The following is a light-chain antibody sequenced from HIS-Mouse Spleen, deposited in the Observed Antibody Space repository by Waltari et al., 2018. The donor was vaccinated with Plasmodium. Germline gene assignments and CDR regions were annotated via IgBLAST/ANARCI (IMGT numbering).Light chain of an antibody. Sequence: NFMLTQPHSVSESPGKTVTISCTRSSGSIARNYVQWYQQRPGSAPTTVIYEENQRPSGVPDRFSGSIDSSSNSASLTISGLKTEDEADYYCQSYDSSSWVFGGGTKLTVL. CDR1: SGSIARNY. J-gene: IGLJ3*02. CDR2: EEN. CDR3: QSYDSSSWV. V-gene: IGLV6-57*04.